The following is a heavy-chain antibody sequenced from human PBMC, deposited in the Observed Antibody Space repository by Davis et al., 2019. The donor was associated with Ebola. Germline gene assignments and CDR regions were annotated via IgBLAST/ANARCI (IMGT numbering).Heavy chain of an antibody. J-gene: IGHJ4*02. CDR2: ISGSGGST. CDR3: ATEIAAGVVGALGGY. CDR1: GFTFSSYS. V-gene: IGHV3-23*01. D-gene: IGHD6-13*01. Sequence: GESLKISCAASGFTFSSYSMNWVRQAPGKGLEWVSAISGSGGSTYYADSVKGRFTISRDNSKNTLYLQMNSLRAEDTAVYYCATEIAAGVVGALGGYWGQGTLVTVSS.